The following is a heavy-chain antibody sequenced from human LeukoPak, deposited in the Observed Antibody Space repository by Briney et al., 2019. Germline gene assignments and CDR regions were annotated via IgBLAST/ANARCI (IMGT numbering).Heavy chain of an antibody. CDR1: GYTFTSYG. CDR2: ISAYNGNT. D-gene: IGHD1-26*01. Sequence: GASVKVSYKASGYTFTSYGISWVRQAPGQGLEWMGWISAYNGNTNYAQKLQGRVTMTRDMSTSTDYMELSSLRSEDTAIYYCARDNSVGDNAWWFDPWGQGTLVTVSS. CDR3: ARDNSVGDNAWWFDP. V-gene: IGHV1-18*01. J-gene: IGHJ5*02.